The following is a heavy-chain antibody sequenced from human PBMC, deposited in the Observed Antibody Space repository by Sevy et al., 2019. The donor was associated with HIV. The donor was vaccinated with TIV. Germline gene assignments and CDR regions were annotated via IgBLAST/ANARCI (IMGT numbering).Heavy chain of an antibody. CDR2: IYTSGST. V-gene: IGHV4-4*07. J-gene: IGHJ6*02. CDR3: ARESGYCSSTSCRSYYYYGMDV. CDR1: GGSMSSYY. Sequence: SETLSLTCTVSGGSMSSYYWSWIRQPAGKGLEWIGRIYTSGSTNYNPSLKSRVTMSVDTSKNQFSLKLSSVTAADTAVYYCARESGYCSSTSCRSYYYYGMDVWGQGSTVTVSS. D-gene: IGHD2-2*01.